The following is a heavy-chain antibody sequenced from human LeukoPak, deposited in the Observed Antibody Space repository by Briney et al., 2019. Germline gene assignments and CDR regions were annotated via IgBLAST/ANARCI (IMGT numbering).Heavy chain of an antibody. CDR2: ISAYNGNT. CDR1: GYTFTSYG. D-gene: IGHD6-6*01. Sequence: ASVKVSCKASGYTFTSYGISWVRQAPGQGLEWMGWISAYNGNTNYAQKFQGRVTITRNTSISTTYMELSSLRSEDTAVYYCARADGSSSISYYHMDVWGKGTTVIVSS. V-gene: IGHV1-18*01. CDR3: ARADGSSSISYYHMDV. J-gene: IGHJ6*03.